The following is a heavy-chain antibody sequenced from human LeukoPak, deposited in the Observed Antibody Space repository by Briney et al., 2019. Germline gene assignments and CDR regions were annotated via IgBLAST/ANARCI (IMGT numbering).Heavy chain of an antibody. CDR3: AKDSWYSGSYYYFDY. CDR2: ISGSGGST. J-gene: IGHJ4*02. Sequence: GGSLRLSCAASGFXFSSYAISWVRQAPGKGLEWVSAISGSGGSTYYADSVKGRFTISRDNSKNTLYLQMNSLRAEDTAVYYCAKDSWYSGSYYYFDYWGQGTLVTVSS. CDR1: GFXFSSYA. D-gene: IGHD1-26*01. V-gene: IGHV3-23*01.